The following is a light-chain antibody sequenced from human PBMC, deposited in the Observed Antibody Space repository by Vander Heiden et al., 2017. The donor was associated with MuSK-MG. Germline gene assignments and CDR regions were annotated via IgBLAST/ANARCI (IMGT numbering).Light chain of an antibody. CDR2: GAS. CDR1: QSVSSN. Sequence: EIALTQSPATPPVSPRERATLPSWASQSVSSNLAWYQQKPGQAPRLLIYGASVRATGIPGRFSGSGSGTEFTLTSSSLQSEDFAVYYCQQYNFWVTFGGGTKVEIK. V-gene: IGKV3D-15*01. J-gene: IGKJ4*01. CDR3: QQYNFWVT.